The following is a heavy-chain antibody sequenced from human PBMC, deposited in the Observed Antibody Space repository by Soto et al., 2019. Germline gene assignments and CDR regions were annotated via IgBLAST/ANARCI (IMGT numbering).Heavy chain of an antibody. J-gene: IGHJ4*02. CDR3: AKDGKIAAAGTWVKYFDY. Sequence: ETLSLTCTVSGDSISSYAMSWVRQAPGKGLEWVSAISGSGDKTYYADSVKGRFTISRDNSKNTLYLQMNSLRAEDTAVYYCAKDGKIAAAGTWVKYFDYWGQGTLVTVSS. CDR1: GDSISSYA. CDR2: ISGSGDKT. V-gene: IGHV3-23*01. D-gene: IGHD6-13*01.